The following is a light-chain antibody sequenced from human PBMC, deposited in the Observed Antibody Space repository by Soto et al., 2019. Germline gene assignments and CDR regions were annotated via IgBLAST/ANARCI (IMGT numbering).Light chain of an antibody. J-gene: IGKJ2*01. CDR3: QQSASTVMYT. CDR1: QSIKTY. CDR2: AAS. Sequence: DIQMTQSPSSLSASVGDRVTITCRASQSIKTYLNWYQQKPGKAPKLLIFAASAPQSGVPSRFSGSGSGTDFTLTISNLQPEDFATYYCQQSASTVMYTFGQGTKLDIK. V-gene: IGKV1-39*01.